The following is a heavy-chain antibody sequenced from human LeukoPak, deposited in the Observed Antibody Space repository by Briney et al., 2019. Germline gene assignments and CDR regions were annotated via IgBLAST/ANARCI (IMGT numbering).Heavy chain of an antibody. CDR1: GFTFSSYS. V-gene: IGHV3-48*01. J-gene: IGHJ4*02. CDR2: ISSSSSTI. CDR3: AKFSLIVVVPAANFDY. Sequence: PGGSLRLSCAASGFTFSSYSMNWVRQAPGKGLEWVSYISSSSSTIYYADSVKGRFTISRDNSKNTLYLQMNSLRAEDTAVYYCAKFSLIVVVPAANFDYWGQGTLVTVSS. D-gene: IGHD2-2*01.